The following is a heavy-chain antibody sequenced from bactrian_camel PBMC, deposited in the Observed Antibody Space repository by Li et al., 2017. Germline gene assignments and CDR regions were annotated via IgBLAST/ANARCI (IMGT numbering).Heavy chain of an antibody. CDR3: AGRDWGTVGSWSDFNF. V-gene: IGHV3S55*01. CDR1: GYIRH. D-gene: IGHD5*01. Sequence: HVQLVESGGGPVQAGGSLRLTCQASGYIRHMGWFREAPGKEREGVAQIDTGVITHYAESVEGRFTISRDIPKNFLSLQMNNLKPDDTAMYFCAGRDWGTVGSWSDFNFWGQGTQVTVS. CDR2: IDTGVIT. J-gene: IGHJ4*01.